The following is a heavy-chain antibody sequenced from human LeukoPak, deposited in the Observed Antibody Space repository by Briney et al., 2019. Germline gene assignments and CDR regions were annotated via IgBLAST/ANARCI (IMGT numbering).Heavy chain of an antibody. J-gene: IGHJ6*02. CDR2: INPNSGGT. CDR3: ARDDIVVVPAAIRAYYYGMDV. Sequence: GASVKVSCKASGYTFTGYYMHWVRQAPGQGLEWMGWINPNSGGTNYAQKFQGRVTMTRDTSISTAYMELSRLRSDDTAVCYCARDDIVVVPAAIRAYYYGMDVWGQGTTVTVSS. D-gene: IGHD2-2*02. V-gene: IGHV1-2*02. CDR1: GYTFTGYY.